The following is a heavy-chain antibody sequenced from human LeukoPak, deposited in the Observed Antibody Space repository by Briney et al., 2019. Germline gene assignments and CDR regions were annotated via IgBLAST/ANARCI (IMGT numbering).Heavy chain of an antibody. CDR2: MNPKSGNT. Sequence: ASVKVSCKASGYTFTSYDINWVRQATGQGLEWMGWMNPKSGNTGYAQRFQGRVTMTRNTSISTAYMELSSLRSEDTAMYYCARALVGATDDWGYFDYWGQGTLVTVSS. J-gene: IGHJ4*02. CDR1: GYTFTSYD. D-gene: IGHD1-26*01. V-gene: IGHV1-8*01. CDR3: ARALVGATDDWGYFDY.